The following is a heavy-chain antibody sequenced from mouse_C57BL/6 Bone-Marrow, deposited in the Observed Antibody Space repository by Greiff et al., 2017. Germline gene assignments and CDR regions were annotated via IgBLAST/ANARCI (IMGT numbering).Heavy chain of an antibody. CDR3: TSSLIYYGTNY. CDR2: IDPEDGET. CDR1: GFNIKDYY. Sequence: EVKLQESGAELVKPGASVKLSCTASGFNIKDYYIHWVKQRTEQGLEWIGRIDPEDGETKYAPKFPDKATITAEPSSNPAYLHLSILTSEDTAVYYCTSSLIYYGTNYWGQGTTLTVSS. V-gene: IGHV14-2*01. J-gene: IGHJ2*01. D-gene: IGHD1-1*01.